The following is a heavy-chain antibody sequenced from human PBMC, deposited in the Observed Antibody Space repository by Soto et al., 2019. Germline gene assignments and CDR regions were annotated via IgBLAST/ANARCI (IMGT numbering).Heavy chain of an antibody. CDR1: GGSFSGYY. CDR3: ARDKTTGLSDY. V-gene: IGHV4-34*01. Sequence: QVQLQQWGAGLLKPSETLSLTCAVYGGSFSGYYWTWIRQPPGTGLEWIGEINHSGSTNYNPSLKSRVTISVDTSKKQFSLKLTSVTAADTAVYYCARDKTTGLSDYWGERTLVTVSS. CDR2: INHSGST. D-gene: IGHD1-7*01. J-gene: IGHJ4*02.